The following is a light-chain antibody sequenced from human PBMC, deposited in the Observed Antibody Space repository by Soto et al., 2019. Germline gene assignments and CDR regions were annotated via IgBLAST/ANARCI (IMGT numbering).Light chain of an antibody. Sequence: DIKMTQSPSTLSASIGDRVTITCRASQSISDWLAWYQQKPGKAPKLLIYKASNLEYGVPSRFSGTGSGTEFTLTITNLQPDDFATYYCQQYANDLYTFGQGTKLEIK. CDR3: QQYANDLYT. CDR1: QSISDW. J-gene: IGKJ2*01. CDR2: KAS. V-gene: IGKV1-5*03.